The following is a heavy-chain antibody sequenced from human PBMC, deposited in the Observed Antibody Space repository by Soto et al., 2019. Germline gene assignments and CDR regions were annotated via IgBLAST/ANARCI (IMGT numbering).Heavy chain of an antibody. D-gene: IGHD4-4*01. Sequence: GGSLRLSCAASGFTFSSYWMSWVRQAPGKGLEWVANIKQDGSEKYYVDSVKGRFTISRDNAKNSLYLQMNILRAEDTAVYYCARESSDYSNLLGYYYYYYMDVWGKGTTVTVSS. V-gene: IGHV3-7*01. CDR3: ARESSDYSNLLGYYYYYYMDV. CDR2: IKQDGSEK. CDR1: GFTFSSYW. J-gene: IGHJ6*03.